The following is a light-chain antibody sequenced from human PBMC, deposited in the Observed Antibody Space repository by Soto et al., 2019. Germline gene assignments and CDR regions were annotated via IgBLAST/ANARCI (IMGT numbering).Light chain of an antibody. Sequence: DIQMTQFPSTLSASVGDRVTITCRASQTTNTWLAWYQQKPGTAPKLLIYDASSLESGVPSRFSGSGSGTEFTLTISSLQPDDFATYYCQQYNSYSAAWTFGQGTKVDIK. CDR2: DAS. CDR1: QTTNTW. V-gene: IGKV1-5*01. J-gene: IGKJ1*01. CDR3: QQYNSYSAAWT.